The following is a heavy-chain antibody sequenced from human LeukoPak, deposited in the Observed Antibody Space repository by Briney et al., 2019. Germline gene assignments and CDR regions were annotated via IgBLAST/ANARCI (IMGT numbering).Heavy chain of an antibody. CDR2: INSGSSTI. Sequence: GGSLRLSCGASGFTLSSYSMDWVRQAPGKGLEWVSHINSGSSTIYYADSVKGRLTISRDNAGNSLYLQMNSLRAEDTAVYYCARVLLERPGIDSFDIWGQGTMVTVSS. V-gene: IGHV3-48*01. D-gene: IGHD1-1*01. J-gene: IGHJ3*02. CDR1: GFTLSSYS. CDR3: ARVLLERPGIDSFDI.